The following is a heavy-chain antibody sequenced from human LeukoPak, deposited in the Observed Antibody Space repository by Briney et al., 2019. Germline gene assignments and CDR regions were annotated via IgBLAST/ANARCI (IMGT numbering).Heavy chain of an antibody. D-gene: IGHD3-22*01. CDR1: GFTFSSYS. CDR2: ISSSSSYI. J-gene: IGHJ5*02. CDR3: ARDEQVIGWFDP. V-gene: IGHV3-21*01. Sequence: SGGSLRLSCAASGFTFSSYSMNWVRQAPGKGLEWVSSISSSSSYIYYADSVKGRFTISRDNAKNSLYLQMNSLRAEDTAVYYCARDEQVIGWFDPWGQGTLVTVSS.